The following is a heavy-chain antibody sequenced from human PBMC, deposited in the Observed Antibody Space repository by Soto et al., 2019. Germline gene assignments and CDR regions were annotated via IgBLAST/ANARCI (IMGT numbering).Heavy chain of an antibody. CDR3: ARGERYSSSWYEVLDYYGMDV. J-gene: IGHJ6*02. CDR1: GFTFSSYW. D-gene: IGHD6-13*01. Sequence: EVQLVESGGGLVQPGGSLRLSCAASGFTFSSYWMHWVRQAPGKGLVWVSRINSDGSSTSYADSVKGRFTISRDNAKNTLYLQMNSLRAEDTAVYYCARGERYSSSWYEVLDYYGMDVWGQGTTVTVSS. CDR2: INSDGSST. V-gene: IGHV3-74*01.